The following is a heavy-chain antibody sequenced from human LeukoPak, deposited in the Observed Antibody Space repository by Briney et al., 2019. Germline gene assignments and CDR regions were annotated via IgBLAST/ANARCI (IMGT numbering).Heavy chain of an antibody. CDR3: AKDCGGDCYGTSDAFDI. CDR2: ISGSGSTI. CDR1: GFAFSDYY. J-gene: IGHJ3*02. Sequence: GGSLRLSCAASGFAFSDYYMSWIRQAPGKGLEWISYISGSGSTIYYADSVKGRFTISRDNSKNTLYLQMNSLRAEDTAVYYCAKDCGGDCYGTSDAFDIWGQGTMVTVSS. V-gene: IGHV3-11*01. D-gene: IGHD2-21*01.